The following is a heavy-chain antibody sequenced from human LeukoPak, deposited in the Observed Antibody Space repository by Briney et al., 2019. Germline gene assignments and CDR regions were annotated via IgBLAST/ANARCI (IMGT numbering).Heavy chain of an antibody. D-gene: IGHD3-16*01. CDR3: AKIGLSRLGGDWFDP. CDR1: GFTFSSYA. J-gene: IGHJ5*02. Sequence: AGGSLRLXCAASGFTFSSYAMSWVRQAPGKGLEWVSAISGSGGSTYYADSVKGRFTISRDNSKNTLYLQMNSLRAEDTAVYYCAKIGLSRLGGDWFDPWGQGTLVTVSS. V-gene: IGHV3-23*01. CDR2: ISGSGGST.